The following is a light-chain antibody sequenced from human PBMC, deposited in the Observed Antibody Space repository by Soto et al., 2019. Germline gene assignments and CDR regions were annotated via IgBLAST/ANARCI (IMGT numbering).Light chain of an antibody. Sequence: QSALTQPASVSGSPGQSITISCTGTSSDVGTYNLVSWYQRHPGKAPKLIISEGSKGPSGVSDRFSGSKSGNTASLTISGLQAEDEADYYCCSYAGSSTEVFGGGTKLTVL. V-gene: IGLV2-23*01. J-gene: IGLJ2*01. CDR2: EGS. CDR1: SSDVGTYNL. CDR3: CSYAGSSTEV.